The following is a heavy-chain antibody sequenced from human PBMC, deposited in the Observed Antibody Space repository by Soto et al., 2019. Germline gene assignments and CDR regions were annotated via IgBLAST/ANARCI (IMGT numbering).Heavy chain of an antibody. CDR3: VCGGNFFGS. CDR2: INQDGSER. CDR1: GFTFSTYW. J-gene: IGHJ4*02. Sequence: ERQLVESGGGLVQPGGSLRLPCAASGFTFSTYWITWVRQPPGKGLEWVAGINQDGSERYYVDSVRGRFTISRDNAKNSLYLQMNSVRAEDTAVYYCVCGGNFFGSWGQGTLVTVSP. V-gene: IGHV3-7*01. D-gene: IGHD3-16*01.